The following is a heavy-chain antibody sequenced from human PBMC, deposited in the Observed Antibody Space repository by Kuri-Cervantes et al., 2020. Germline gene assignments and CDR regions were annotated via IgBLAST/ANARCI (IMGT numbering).Heavy chain of an antibody. CDR1: GFTFSSYW. CDR2: IWNDGSKK. V-gene: IGHV3-30*02. D-gene: IGHD2/OR15-2a*01. CDR3: AKEPRRDPQYSYYYMDV. J-gene: IGHJ6*03. Sequence: GESLKISCVASGFTFSSYWMHWVRQVPGKGLEWVAVIWNDGSKKYYADSAKGRFTISRDNSKNRLYLQMNSLRAEDTAVYYCAKEPRRDPQYSYYYMDVWGKGTTVTVSS.